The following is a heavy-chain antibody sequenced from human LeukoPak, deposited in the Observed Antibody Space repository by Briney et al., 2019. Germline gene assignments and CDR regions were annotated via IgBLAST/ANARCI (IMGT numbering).Heavy chain of an antibody. V-gene: IGHV3-7*01. Sequence: GGSLRLSCAASGFTFSSYWMSWVRLAPGKGLEWVANIKQDGSEKYYVDSVKGRFNISRDNAKNSLYQQMNSLRAEDTAVYYCARERRTTSAFDIWGQGTMVTVSS. CDR2: IKQDGSEK. D-gene: IGHD1-1*01. CDR3: ARERRTTSAFDI. CDR1: GFTFSSYW. J-gene: IGHJ3*02.